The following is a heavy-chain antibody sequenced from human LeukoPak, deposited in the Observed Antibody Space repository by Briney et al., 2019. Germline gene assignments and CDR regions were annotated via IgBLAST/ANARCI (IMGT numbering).Heavy chain of an antibody. CDR3: ARGDSVNTALATNY. J-gene: IGHJ4*02. CDR2: LSSDETDK. Sequence: GGSLRLSCVTSGFTFSRYGMHWVRQAPGKGPEWVAVLSSDETDKDYADSVKGRFTIFRDISKNTLYLQLNSLRPEDSAVYNCARGDSVNTALATNYWGQGTLVTVSS. D-gene: IGHD5-18*01. V-gene: IGHV3-30*19. CDR1: GFTFSRYG.